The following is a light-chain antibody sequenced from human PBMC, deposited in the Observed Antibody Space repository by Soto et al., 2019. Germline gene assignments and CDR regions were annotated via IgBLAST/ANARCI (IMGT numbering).Light chain of an antibody. Sequence: QSALTQPPSVSAAPGQKVTISCSGSNSNIGNNYVSWYQQLPGSAPKLLIYDNNQRPSGIPDRFSASKSGTSATLAISGLQTGDDADYFCGTWDISLSANVFGTGTKLTVL. V-gene: IGLV1-51*01. CDR1: NSNIGNNY. J-gene: IGLJ1*01. CDR2: DNN. CDR3: GTWDISLSANV.